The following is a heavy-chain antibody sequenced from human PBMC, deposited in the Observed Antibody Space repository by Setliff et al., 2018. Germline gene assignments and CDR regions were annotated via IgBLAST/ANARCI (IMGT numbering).Heavy chain of an antibody. Sequence: PSETLSLTCTVSGGSISGYYWSWIRQPPGKGLEWIGNIYYSGNTNYSPSLKSRVTISVDTSKNQLSLKLSSVTAADTAVYYCARGGYYDTSGYLYYWGQGTLVTVSS. J-gene: IGHJ4*02. CDR2: IYYSGNT. CDR3: ARGGYYDTSGYLYY. CDR1: GGSISGYY. D-gene: IGHD3-22*01. V-gene: IGHV4-59*01.